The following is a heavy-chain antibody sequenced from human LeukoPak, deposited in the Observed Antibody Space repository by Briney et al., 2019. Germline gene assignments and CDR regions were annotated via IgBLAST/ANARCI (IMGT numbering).Heavy chain of an antibody. CDR2: ISYDGSNK. D-gene: IGHD4-17*01. CDR3: ARDHHRRITVTIGY. J-gene: IGHJ4*02. CDR1: GFTFSSYS. Sequence: GGSLRLSCAASGFTFSSYSMNWVRQAPGKGLEWVAVISYDGSNKYYADSVKGRFTISRDNSKNTLYLQMNSLRAEDTAVYYCARDHHRRITVTIGYWGQGTLVTVSS. V-gene: IGHV3-30*03.